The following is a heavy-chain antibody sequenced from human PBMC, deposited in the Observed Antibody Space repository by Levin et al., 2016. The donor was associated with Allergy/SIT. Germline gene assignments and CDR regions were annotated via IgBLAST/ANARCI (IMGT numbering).Heavy chain of an antibody. V-gene: IGHV1-69*01. CDR3: ARTEGWASSFDY. J-gene: IGHJ4*02. D-gene: IGHD2-21*02. CDR2: IIPIFGTA. Sequence: WVRQAPGQGLEWMGGIIPIFGTANYAQKFQGRVTITADESTSTAYMELSSLRSEDTAVYYCARTEGWASSFDYWGQGTLVTVSS.